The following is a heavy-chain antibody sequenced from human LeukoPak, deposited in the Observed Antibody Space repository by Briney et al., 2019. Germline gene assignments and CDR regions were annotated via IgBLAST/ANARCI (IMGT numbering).Heavy chain of an antibody. V-gene: IGHV4-34*01. CDR2: INHSGST. Sequence: SETLSLTCAVYGGSFSGYYWSWIRQPPGKGLEWIGEINHSGSTNYNPSLKSRVTISVDTSKNQFSLKLSSVTAADTAVYYCARGGAYFSYIAAAGTRKFDYWGQGTLVTVSS. CDR3: ARGGAYFSYIAAAGTRKFDY. J-gene: IGHJ4*02. CDR1: GGSFSGYY. D-gene: IGHD6-13*01.